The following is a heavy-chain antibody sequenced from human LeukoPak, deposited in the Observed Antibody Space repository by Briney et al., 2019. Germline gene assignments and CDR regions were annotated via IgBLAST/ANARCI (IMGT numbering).Heavy chain of an antibody. D-gene: IGHD2-2*01. J-gene: IGHJ4*02. CDR3: AKDRSSTTSCSNY. V-gene: IGHV3-23*01. Sequence: TGGSLRLSCAASGITLSNSAMSWVRQAPGKGLEWVSAISRSGDRTFYADSVKGRFTISRDSSIDTLFLQMNSLRAEDTAVYFCAKDRSSTTSCSNYWGRGTLVTVSS. CDR1: GITLSNSA. CDR2: ISRSGDRT.